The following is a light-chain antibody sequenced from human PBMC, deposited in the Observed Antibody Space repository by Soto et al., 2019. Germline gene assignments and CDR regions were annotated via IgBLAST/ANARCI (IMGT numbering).Light chain of an antibody. V-gene: IGKV3-20*01. Sequence: IVMTQSPGTLSLSAWERATLSCRASQSVANNHLAWYQQKPGQAPRLLIYGASRRATGIPDRFSGSGSGTDFTLSISRLEPEDFAVYWCQHYGNSPTFGQGTKVDIK. J-gene: IGKJ1*01. CDR3: QHYGNSPT. CDR2: GAS. CDR1: QSVANNH.